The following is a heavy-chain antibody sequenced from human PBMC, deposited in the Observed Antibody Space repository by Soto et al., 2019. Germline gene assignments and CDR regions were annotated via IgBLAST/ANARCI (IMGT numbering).Heavy chain of an antibody. V-gene: IGHV4-31*03. D-gene: IGHD3-22*01. Sequence: QVQLQESGPGLVKPSQTLSLTCTVSGGSISSGGYYWSWIRQHPGKGLEWIGYIYYSGSTYYNPSLKTRVTLSVNTSKNHFSLKLSSVTAADTAVYYCARHNYDSRGTAVDVWGQGTTVTFSS. J-gene: IGHJ6*02. CDR1: GGSISSGGYY. CDR3: ARHNYDSRGTAVDV. CDR2: IYYSGST.